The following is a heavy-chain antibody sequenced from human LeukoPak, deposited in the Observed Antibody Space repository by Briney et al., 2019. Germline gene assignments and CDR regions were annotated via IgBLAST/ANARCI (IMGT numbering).Heavy chain of an antibody. CDR2: TSHDGSKK. V-gene: IGHV3-30*18. D-gene: IGHD3/OR15-3a*01. Sequence: GGSLRLSCAASGFTFSSYAMSWVRQAPGKGLEWVAVTSHDGSKKYYADSVKGRFTISRDNSKNTLYLQMNSLRAEDTAVYYCAKNRDWLLNYFDYWGQGTLVIVSS. CDR1: GFTFSSYA. J-gene: IGHJ4*02. CDR3: AKNRDWLLNYFDY.